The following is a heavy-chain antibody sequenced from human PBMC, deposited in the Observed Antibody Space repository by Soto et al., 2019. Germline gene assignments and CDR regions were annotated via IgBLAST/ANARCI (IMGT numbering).Heavy chain of an antibody. CDR3: ARWSYLDY. J-gene: IGHJ4*02. Sequence: PGGSLRLSGAASRFSFGSYALSWVRQAPGKGLEWVYTISGSDGKTFYADSVKGRFSISRDTSQSTLYLQMNSLRADDTAMYYCARWSYLDYWGQGTRVTVS. D-gene: IGHD3-3*01. V-gene: IGHV3-23*01. CDR1: RFSFGSYA. CDR2: ISGSDGKT.